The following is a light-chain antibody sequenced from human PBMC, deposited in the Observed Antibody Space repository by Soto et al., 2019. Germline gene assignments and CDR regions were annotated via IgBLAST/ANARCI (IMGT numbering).Light chain of an antibody. CDR3: QQYNNWLT. CDR2: GAS. V-gene: IGKV3-15*01. CDR1: QYVSSS. J-gene: IGKJ5*01. Sequence: TVLTEYPSSLSVSQGDRATRSCRADQYVSSSVAWYQHKPGQAPRLLIHGASTRATDVPDRFRGSGFGTEFTLTITSLHSEDFGVYYCQQYNNWLTFGQGTRLAI.